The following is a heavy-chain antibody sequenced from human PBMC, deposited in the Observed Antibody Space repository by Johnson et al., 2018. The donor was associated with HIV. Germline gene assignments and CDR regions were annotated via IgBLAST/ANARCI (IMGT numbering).Heavy chain of an antibody. CDR1: GFSFDDYA. V-gene: IGHV3-13*01. CDR3: ARALARLDAFDI. Sequence: VQLVESGGGLVQPGRSLRLSCAASGFSFDDYAIHWVRQTTGKGLEWVSAIGTAGDAYYPGSVKGRFTISRENAKNSLYLQMNSLRAGDTAVYYCARALARLDAFDIWGQGTMVTVSS. J-gene: IGHJ3*02. CDR2: IGTAGDA.